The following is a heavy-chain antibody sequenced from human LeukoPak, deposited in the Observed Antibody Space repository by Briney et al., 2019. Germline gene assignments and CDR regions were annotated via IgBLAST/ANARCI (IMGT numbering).Heavy chain of an antibody. CDR2: IYHSGST. J-gene: IGHJ5*01. CDR1: GYPISSGYY. CDR3: ASDASSSWFDY. D-gene: IGHD6-13*01. V-gene: IGHV4-38-2*01. Sequence: SETLSLTCAVSGYPISSGYYWGWIRQPPGKGLERIGSIYHSGSTYYNPSLKSRVTIPVDTSKNQFSLELSSLNAGDTALYYCASDASSSWFDYWGQGTLVTVSS.